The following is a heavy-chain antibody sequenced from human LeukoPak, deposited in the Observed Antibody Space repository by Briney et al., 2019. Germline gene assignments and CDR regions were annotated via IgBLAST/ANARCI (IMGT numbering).Heavy chain of an antibody. D-gene: IGHD2-15*01. V-gene: IGHV3-30-3*01. CDR2: ISYDGSNK. J-gene: IGHJ4*02. CDR3: ARDRGAGRWKNYFDY. Sequence: GGSLRLSCAASGFTFSSFAVHWVRQAPGKGLEGVAVISYDGSNKYYADSVKDRFTISRDNSKNTLYLQMNSLTPEDTAVYFCARDRGAGRWKNYFDYGGQGTLVTVPS. CDR1: GFTFSSFA.